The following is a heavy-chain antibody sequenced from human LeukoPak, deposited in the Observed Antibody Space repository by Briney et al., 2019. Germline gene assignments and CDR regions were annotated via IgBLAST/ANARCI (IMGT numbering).Heavy chain of an antibody. CDR1: GFTFDDYG. CDR3: ARSGYYDSSAYFY. J-gene: IGHJ4*02. Sequence: GGPLRLSCAASGFTFDDYGMSWVRQAPGKELEWVSGINWNGGSTGYADSVKGRFTISKDNGKSSLYLQMNSLRAEDTALYYCARSGYYDSSAYFYWGQGTLVTVSS. D-gene: IGHD3-22*01. CDR2: INWNGGST. V-gene: IGHV3-20*04.